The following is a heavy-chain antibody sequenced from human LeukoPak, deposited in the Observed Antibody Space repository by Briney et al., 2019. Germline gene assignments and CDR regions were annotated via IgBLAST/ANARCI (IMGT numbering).Heavy chain of an antibody. CDR3: ARVSGSSWYGHYFDY. CDR2: ISSSSSYI. V-gene: IGHV3-21*01. J-gene: IGHJ4*02. CDR1: GFTFSSYS. D-gene: IGHD6-13*01. Sequence: TGGSLRPSCAASGFTFSSYSMNWVRQAPGKGLEWVSSISSSSSYIYYADSVKGRFTISRDNAKNSLYLQMNSLRAEDTAVYYRARVSGSSWYGHYFDYWGQGTLVTVSS.